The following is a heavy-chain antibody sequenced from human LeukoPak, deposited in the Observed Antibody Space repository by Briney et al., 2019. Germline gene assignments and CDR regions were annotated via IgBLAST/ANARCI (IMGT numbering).Heavy chain of an antibody. V-gene: IGHV4-34*01. Sequence: PSETLSLTCAVYGGSFSGYYWSWIRQPPGKGLEWIGEINHSGSTNYNPSLKSRVTISVDTSKNQFSLKLSSVTAADTAVYCCAGVIVGATPRWYFDLWGRGTLVTVSS. CDR1: GGSFSGYY. CDR2: INHSGST. D-gene: IGHD1-26*01. J-gene: IGHJ2*01. CDR3: AGVIVGATPRWYFDL.